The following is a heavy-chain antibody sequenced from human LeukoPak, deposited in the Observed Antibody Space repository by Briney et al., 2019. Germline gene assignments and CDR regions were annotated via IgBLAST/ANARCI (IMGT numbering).Heavy chain of an antibody. Sequence: PGGSLRLSCAASGFTFSSYWMSWVRQAPGKGLEWVANIKQDGSEKYYVDSVKGRFTISRDNAKNSLYLQMNSLRAEDTAVYYCAKDTYYYDNSGYSGAFDIWGQGTMVTVSS. CDR3: AKDTYYYDNSGYSGAFDI. CDR2: IKQDGSEK. J-gene: IGHJ3*02. V-gene: IGHV3-7*01. CDR1: GFTFSSYW. D-gene: IGHD3-22*01.